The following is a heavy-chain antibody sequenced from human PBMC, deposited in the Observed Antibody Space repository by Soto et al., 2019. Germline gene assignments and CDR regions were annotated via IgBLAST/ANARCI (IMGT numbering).Heavy chain of an antibody. V-gene: IGHV3-30*03. CDR2: ISYDGGLQ. D-gene: IGHD5-18*01. J-gene: IGHJ4*02. CDR1: GFTFTSYG. CDR3: VSDRGYGHASVPYS. Sequence: QAHLVESGGGVVQPGRSLRLSCAASGFTFTSYGMHWVRQAPGTRLEWVAVISYDGGLQHYADSVKGRFTISRDNSKNMVLLQMNSLRAKDPAVYYWVSDRGYGHASVPYSWGQGTLVSVSS.